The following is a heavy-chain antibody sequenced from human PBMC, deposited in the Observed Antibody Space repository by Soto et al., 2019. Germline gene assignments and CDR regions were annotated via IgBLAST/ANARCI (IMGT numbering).Heavy chain of an antibody. CDR2: ISYDGSNK. CDR1: GFTFSSYA. D-gene: IGHD3-10*01. V-gene: IGHV3-30-3*01. CDR3: VVTMVRGAYYYGMDV. Sequence: PGGSLRLSCAASGFTFSSYAMHWVRQAPGKGLEWVAVISYDGSNKYYADSVKGRFTISRDNSKNTLYLQMNSLRAEDTAVYYCVVTMVRGAYYYGMDVWGQGTTVTVSS. J-gene: IGHJ6*02.